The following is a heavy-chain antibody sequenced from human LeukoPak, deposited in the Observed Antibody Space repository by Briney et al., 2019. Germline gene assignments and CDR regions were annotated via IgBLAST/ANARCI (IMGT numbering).Heavy chain of an antibody. D-gene: IGHD5-12*01. CDR2: ISYDGSNK. Sequence: GGSLRLSCAASGFTFSSYGMHWVRQAPGKGLEWVAVISYDGSNKYYADSVKGRFTISRDNSRNTLYLQMNSLSAEDTALYYCAKVGVATRSMASLLYFDYWGQGTLVTVSS. CDR1: GFTFSSYG. J-gene: IGHJ4*02. CDR3: AKVGVATRSMASLLYFDY. V-gene: IGHV3-30*18.